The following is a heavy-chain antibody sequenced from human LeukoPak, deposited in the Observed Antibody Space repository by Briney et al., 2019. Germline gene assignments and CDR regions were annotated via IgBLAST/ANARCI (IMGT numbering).Heavy chain of an antibody. V-gene: IGHV3-48*01. CDR1: GFTFSSYS. Sequence: PGGSLRLSCAASGFTFSSYSMNWVRQAPGKGLEWVSYISSSNSSIYYAGSMKGRFTISRDNAKNSLYLQMNSLRVEDTAVYYCARANPRDYWGQGTLVTVSS. CDR3: ARANPRDY. J-gene: IGHJ4*02. CDR2: ISSSNSSI. D-gene: IGHD1-14*01.